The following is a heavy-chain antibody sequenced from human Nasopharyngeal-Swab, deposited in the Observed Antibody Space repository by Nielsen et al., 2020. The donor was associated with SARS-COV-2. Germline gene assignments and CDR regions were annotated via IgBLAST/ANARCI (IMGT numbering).Heavy chain of an antibody. V-gene: IGHV1-18*01. CDR3: ARGDSGSYSAY. D-gene: IGHD1-26*01. Sequence: WVRQAPGQGLKWMGWISAFNGHTNYAQKFQGRVTMTTDTYTSTAYMELRTLRSDDTAVYYCARGDSGSYSAYWGQGTPVTVSS. J-gene: IGHJ4*02. CDR2: ISAFNGHT.